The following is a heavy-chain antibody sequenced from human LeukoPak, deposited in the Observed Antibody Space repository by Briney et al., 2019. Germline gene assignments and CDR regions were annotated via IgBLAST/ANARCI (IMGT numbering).Heavy chain of an antibody. Sequence: ASVKVSCKASGYTFTSYGISWVRQAPGQGVEWMGWISAYNGNTNYAQKLQGRVTMTTDTSTSTAYMELRSLRSDDTAVYYCARDVAPAAISARNAFDIWGQGTMVTVSS. CDR1: GYTFTSYG. CDR3: ARDVAPAAISARNAFDI. CDR2: ISAYNGNT. D-gene: IGHD2-2*02. V-gene: IGHV1-18*01. J-gene: IGHJ3*02.